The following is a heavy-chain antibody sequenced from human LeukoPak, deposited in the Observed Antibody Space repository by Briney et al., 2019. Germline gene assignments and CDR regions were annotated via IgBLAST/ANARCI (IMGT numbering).Heavy chain of an antibody. CDR2: ISSSSSTI. V-gene: IGHV3-48*01. J-gene: IGHJ4*02. Sequence: PGGSLRLSCAASGFTFSSYSMNLVRQAPGKGLEWVSSISSSSSTIYYADSVKRRFTISRDNAKNPLYLQMNSLRAEDTAVYYCAFGPVWGELPDYWGQGTLVTVSS. D-gene: IGHD1-26*01. CDR1: GFTFSSYS. CDR3: AFGPVWGELPDY.